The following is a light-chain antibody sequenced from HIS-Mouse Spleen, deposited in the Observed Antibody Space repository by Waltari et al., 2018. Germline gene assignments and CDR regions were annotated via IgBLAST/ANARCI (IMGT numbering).Light chain of an antibody. CDR1: SRDVGGYTY. CDR2: DVS. CDR3: CSYAGSYTPWV. Sequence: QSALTQPRSVSGSPGQSVTISCTGTSRDVGGYTYVSWSQQHPGKAPKLMIYDVSKRPSGVPDRFSGSKSGNTASLTISGLQAEDEADYYCCSYAGSYTPWVFGGGTKLTVL. J-gene: IGLJ3*02. V-gene: IGLV2-11*01.